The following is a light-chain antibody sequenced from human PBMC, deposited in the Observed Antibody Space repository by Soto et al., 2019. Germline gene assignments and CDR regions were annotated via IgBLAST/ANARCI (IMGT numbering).Light chain of an antibody. CDR1: SSDVGGYNY. CDR3: ASYRSTGTLV. J-gene: IGLJ3*02. CDR2: EVS. Sequence: QSVLTQPASVSGSPGQSITISCTGTSSDVGGYNYVSWYQQHPGKAPKLMIYEVSNRPSGVSNRFSGSKSGNTASLTISGLQAEDEADYYCASYRSTGTLVFGGGTKVTVL. V-gene: IGLV2-14*01.